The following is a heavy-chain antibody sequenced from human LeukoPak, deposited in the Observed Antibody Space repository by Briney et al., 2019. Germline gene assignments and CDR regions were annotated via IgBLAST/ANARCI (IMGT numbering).Heavy chain of an antibody. J-gene: IGHJ4*02. CDR2: IRYDGSHK. V-gene: IGHV3-30*02. Sequence: GGSLRLSCAASGFTFSSYGMHWVRQAPGKGLEWVAFIRYDGSHKYYADSVKGRFTISRDNSKNTLYVQMNSLRAEDTAVYYCAKDSPFGDDWGQGTLVTVSS. CDR3: AKDSPFGDD. CDR1: GFTFSSYG. D-gene: IGHD3-16*01.